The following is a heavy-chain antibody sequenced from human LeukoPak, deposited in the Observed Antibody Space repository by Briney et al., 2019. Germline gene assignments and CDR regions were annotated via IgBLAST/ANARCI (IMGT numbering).Heavy chain of an antibody. Sequence: GGSLRLSCAASGFTFSSFSMNWVRQAPGKGLEWVSYISSSSSTIYSADSVRGRFTISRDNAKNSLYLQMNSLRAEDTAVYYCARDRCSSTSCYGRDYWGQGTLVTVSS. D-gene: IGHD2-2*01. CDR1: GFTFSSFS. CDR3: ARDRCSSTSCYGRDY. V-gene: IGHV3-48*04. CDR2: ISSSSSTI. J-gene: IGHJ4*02.